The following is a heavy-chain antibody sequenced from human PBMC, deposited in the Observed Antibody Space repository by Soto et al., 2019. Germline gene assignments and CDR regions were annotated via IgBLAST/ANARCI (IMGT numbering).Heavy chain of an antibody. D-gene: IGHD3-3*01. V-gene: IGHV4-34*01. CDR2: INHSGST. Sequence: SETLSLTCAVYGGSFSGYYWSWIRQPPGKGLEWIGEINHSGSTNYNPSLKSRVTISVDTSKNQFSLKLSSVTAADTAVYYCARDLEWLLTFDYWGQGTLVTVSS. J-gene: IGHJ4*02. CDR3: ARDLEWLLTFDY. CDR1: GGSFSGYY.